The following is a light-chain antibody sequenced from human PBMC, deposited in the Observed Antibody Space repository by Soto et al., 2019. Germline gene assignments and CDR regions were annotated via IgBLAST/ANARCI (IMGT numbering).Light chain of an antibody. CDR1: QGISSY. CDR2: AAS. Sequence: DIQLTQSPSFLSASVGDRVTITCRASQGISSYLAWYQQKPGKAPKLLIYAASTLHSVVPSRFSGSGSGTEFTLTISSLQPEDFATYYCQQLNSYPITFGQGTRLEIK. J-gene: IGKJ5*01. CDR3: QQLNSYPIT. V-gene: IGKV1-9*01.